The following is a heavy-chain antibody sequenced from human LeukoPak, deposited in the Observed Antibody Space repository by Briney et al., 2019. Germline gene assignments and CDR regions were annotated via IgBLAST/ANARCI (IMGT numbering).Heavy chain of an antibody. V-gene: IGHV1-46*01. CDR3: ARAYCSSTSCHPLDAFDI. D-gene: IGHD2-2*01. CDR2: INPSGGST. CDR1: GYTFTSYY. Sequence: ASVKVSCKASGYTFTSYYMHWVRQAPGQGLEWMGIINPSGGSTSYAQKFQGRVTMTRDTSISTAYMELSRLRSDDTAVYYCARAYCSSTSCHPLDAFDIWGQGTMVTVSS. J-gene: IGHJ3*02.